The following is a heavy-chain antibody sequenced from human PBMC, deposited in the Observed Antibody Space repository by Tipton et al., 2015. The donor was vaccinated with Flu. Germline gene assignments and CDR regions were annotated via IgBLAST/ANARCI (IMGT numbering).Heavy chain of an antibody. D-gene: IGHD6-19*01. CDR3: ARWGSSGDVVI. V-gene: IGHV4-38-2*01. CDR2: VHRSGNA. CDR1: GSSIGSDYY. J-gene: IGHJ3*02. Sequence: TLSLTCSVSGSSIGSDYYWGWIRQPPGQGLEWIGNVHRSGNAYYSPSFKSRVSMSVDTSRNQFSLKLSSVTAADAAVYYCARWGSSGDVVIWGQGTMVTVSS.